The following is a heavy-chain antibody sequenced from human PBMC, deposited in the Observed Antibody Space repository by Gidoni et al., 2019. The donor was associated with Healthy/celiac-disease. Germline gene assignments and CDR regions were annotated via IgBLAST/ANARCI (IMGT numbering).Heavy chain of an antibody. V-gene: IGHV4-39*01. CDR3: ASPITMVRGAHDAFDI. J-gene: IGHJ3*02. D-gene: IGHD3-10*01. CDR1: GGSISSSSYY. Sequence: QLQLQESGPGLVKPSETLSLTCTVSGGSISSSSYYWGWIRQPPGKGLEWIGSIYYSGSTYYNPSLKSRVTIAVDTSKNQFSLKLSSVTAADTAVYYCASPITMVRGAHDAFDIWGQGTMVTVSS. CDR2: IYYSGST.